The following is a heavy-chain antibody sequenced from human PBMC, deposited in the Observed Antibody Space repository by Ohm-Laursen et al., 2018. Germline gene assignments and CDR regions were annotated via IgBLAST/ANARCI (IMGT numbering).Heavy chain of an antibody. CDR2: ISSSGSTI. D-gene: IGHD3-16*01. V-gene: IGHV3-48*03. CDR1: GFTFSSYG. Sequence: SLRLSCAASGFTFSSYGINWVRQAPGKGLEWVSNISSSGSTIYYADSMKGRFTISRDNAKNSLYLQMNSLRAEDTAVYYCFGGPTWDIWGQGAMVTVSS. J-gene: IGHJ3*02. CDR3: FGGPTWDI.